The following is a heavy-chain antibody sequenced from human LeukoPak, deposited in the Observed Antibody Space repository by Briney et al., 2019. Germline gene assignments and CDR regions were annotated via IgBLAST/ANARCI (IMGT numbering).Heavy chain of an antibody. D-gene: IGHD6-13*01. Sequence: ASVKVSCKASGYTFTSYAMNWVRQAPGQGLEWMGWINTNTGNPTYAQGFTGRFVFSLDTSVSTAYLQISSLKAEDTAVYYCARDRRQLGYYYYYMDVWGKGTTVTVSS. CDR2: INTNTGNP. J-gene: IGHJ6*03. CDR1: GYTFTSYA. V-gene: IGHV7-4-1*02. CDR3: ARDRRQLGYYYYYMDV.